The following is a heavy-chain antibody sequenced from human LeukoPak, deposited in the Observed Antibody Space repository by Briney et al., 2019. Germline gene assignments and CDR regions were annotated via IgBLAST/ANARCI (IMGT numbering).Heavy chain of an antibody. CDR3: ARVVAAGLRAFDI. CDR2: IYYSGST. J-gene: IGHJ3*02. D-gene: IGHD6-25*01. V-gene: IGHV4-39*07. Sequence: PSETLSLTCTVSGGSISSSSYYWGWIRQPPGKGLEWIGSIYYSGSTYYNPSLKSRVTISVDTSKNQFSLKLSSVTAADTAVYYCARVVAAGLRAFDIWGQGTMVTVSS. CDR1: GGSISSSSYY.